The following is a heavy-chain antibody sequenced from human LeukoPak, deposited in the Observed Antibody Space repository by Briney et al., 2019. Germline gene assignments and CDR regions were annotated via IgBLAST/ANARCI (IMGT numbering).Heavy chain of an antibody. CDR2: ISGSGGST. Sequence: GGSLRLSCAASGFTFSSYAMSWVRQAPGKGLEWVSAISGSGGSTYYADSVKGRFTISRDNSKNTLYLQMNSLRAEDTAVYYCAKVGLYYDILTGYLADYWGQGTLVIVSS. V-gene: IGHV3-23*01. J-gene: IGHJ4*02. D-gene: IGHD3-9*01. CDR1: GFTFSSYA. CDR3: AKVGLYYDILTGYLADY.